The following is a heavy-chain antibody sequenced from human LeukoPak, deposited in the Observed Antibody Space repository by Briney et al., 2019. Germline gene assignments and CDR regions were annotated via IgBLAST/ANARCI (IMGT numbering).Heavy chain of an antibody. CDR2: IIPILGIA. CDR1: GGTFSSYA. V-gene: IGHV1-69*04. Sequence: SVKVSCKASGGTFSSYAISWVRQAPGQGLEWMGRIIPILGIANYAQKFQGRVTMTRDTSTSTVYMELSSLRSEDTAVYYCARDTRTVELSEAFDIWGQGTMVTVSS. J-gene: IGHJ3*02. D-gene: IGHD1-7*01. CDR3: ARDTRTVELSEAFDI.